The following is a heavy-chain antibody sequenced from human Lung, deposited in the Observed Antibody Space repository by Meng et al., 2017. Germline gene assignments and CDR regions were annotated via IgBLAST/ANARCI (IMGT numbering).Heavy chain of an antibody. Sequence: QRQRQKSGPGLVKPSETLSLTCTVSGGSISSSSYYWGWIRQPPGKGLEWIGSISDGGNTYYSPSLQSRVSISVDTSKNQFSLKLRSVTAADTAVYYCARVKYSSSWYLDFWGQGALVTVSS. J-gene: IGHJ4*02. D-gene: IGHD6-13*01. CDR1: GGSISSSSYY. CDR3: ARVKYSSSWYLDF. CDR2: ISDGGNT. V-gene: IGHV4-39*07.